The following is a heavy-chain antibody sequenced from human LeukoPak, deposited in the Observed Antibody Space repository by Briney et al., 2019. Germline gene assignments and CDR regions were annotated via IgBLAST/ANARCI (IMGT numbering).Heavy chain of an antibody. J-gene: IGHJ4*02. D-gene: IGHD2-2*01. CDR1: GFIFSSYA. CDR3: ARGALNQLLGY. Sequence: GRSLRLSCAASGFIFSSYAMHWVRQAPSKGLEWVAVISYDGSNKYYADSVKGRFTISRDNSKNTLYLQMNSLRAEDTAVYYCARGALNQLLGYWGQGTLVTVSS. CDR2: ISYDGSNK. V-gene: IGHV3-30*04.